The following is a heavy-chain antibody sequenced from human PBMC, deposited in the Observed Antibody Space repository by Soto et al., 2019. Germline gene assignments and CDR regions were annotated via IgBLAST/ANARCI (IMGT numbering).Heavy chain of an antibody. V-gene: IGHV1-69*06. CDR1: GGTFSSYA. Sequence: EASVKVSCKASGGTFSSYAISWVRQAPGQGLEWMGGIIPIFGTANYAQKFQGRVTITADKSTSTAYMELSSLRSEDTAVYYCARREMATTPFDYWGQGTLVTVSS. CDR3: ARREMATTPFDY. D-gene: IGHD5-12*01. J-gene: IGHJ4*02. CDR2: IIPIFGTA.